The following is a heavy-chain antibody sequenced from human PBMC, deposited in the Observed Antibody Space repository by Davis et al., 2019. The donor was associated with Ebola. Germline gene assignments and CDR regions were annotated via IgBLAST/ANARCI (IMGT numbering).Heavy chain of an antibody. V-gene: IGHV4-59*12. Sequence: SETLSLTCTVSGGSINSYYWSWIRQPPGKGLEWIGYIYYSGRTSYNPSLESRVTISVDTSKNQFSLKLSSVTAADTAVYYCARGLYPWELDYWGQGTLVTVSS. D-gene: IGHD1-1*01. J-gene: IGHJ4*02. CDR2: IYYSGRT. CDR3: ARGLYPWELDY. CDR1: GGSINSYY.